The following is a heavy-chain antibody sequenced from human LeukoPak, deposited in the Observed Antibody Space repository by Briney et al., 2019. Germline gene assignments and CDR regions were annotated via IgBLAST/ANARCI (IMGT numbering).Heavy chain of an antibody. CDR1: GFIFSTYW. J-gene: IGHJ4*02. CDR2: IKQDGSEE. CDR3: AREGHTTGWPPFDF. D-gene: IGHD2/OR15-2a*01. Sequence: GGSLRLSCAASGFIFSTYWMSWVRQAPGKGLEWVANIKQDGSEEYYVDSVKGRFTISRDNAKNSLYLQMNSLRAEDTAVYYCAREGHTTGWPPFDFWGQGTLVTVSS. V-gene: IGHV3-7*01.